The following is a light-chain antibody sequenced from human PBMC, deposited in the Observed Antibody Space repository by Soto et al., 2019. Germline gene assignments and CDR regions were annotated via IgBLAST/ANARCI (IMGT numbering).Light chain of an antibody. V-gene: IGKV3-11*01. CDR3: QQRSNSLT. CDR2: DAS. J-gene: IGKJ4*01. CDR1: QSVSSY. Sequence: EIVLTQSPATLSLSPGERATLSCRASQSVSSYLAWYQQKTGQDPWLLIYDASNRAAGIPARCSSGGAATDFLLTISRLDPDVLADYCRQQRSNSLTFGGGTKVEIK.